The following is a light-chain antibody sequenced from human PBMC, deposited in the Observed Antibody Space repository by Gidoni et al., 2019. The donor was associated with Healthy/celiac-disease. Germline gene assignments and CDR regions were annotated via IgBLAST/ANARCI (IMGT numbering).Light chain of an antibody. V-gene: IGKV1-39*01. CDR1: QSSSSY. CDR2: AAS. CDR3: QQSYSTPI. J-gene: IGKJ3*01. Sequence: DIQMTQSPSSLSASVGDRVTITCRASQSSSSYLNWYQQKPGKAPKLLLYAASSLQSGVPSRFSGSGSGTDFTLTISSLQPEDFATYYCQQSYSTPIFGPGTKVDIK.